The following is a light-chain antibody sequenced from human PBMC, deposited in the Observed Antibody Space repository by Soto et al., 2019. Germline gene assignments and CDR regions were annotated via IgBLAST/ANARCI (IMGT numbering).Light chain of an antibody. Sequence: QSVLTQPASVSGSPGQSVTISCTGTSSDIGAYDSVSWYQHHPGKAPRALIYEVSKRPSGVPDRFSGSKSGNTASLTVSGLQTEDEADYYCSSYAGSNNDVFGTGTKLTVL. J-gene: IGLJ1*01. CDR1: SSDIGAYDS. CDR2: EVS. CDR3: SSYAGSNNDV. V-gene: IGLV2-8*01.